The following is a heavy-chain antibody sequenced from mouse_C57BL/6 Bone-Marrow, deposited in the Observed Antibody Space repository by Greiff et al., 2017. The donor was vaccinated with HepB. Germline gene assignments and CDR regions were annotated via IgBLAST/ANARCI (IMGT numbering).Heavy chain of an antibody. CDR3: ARRVTTVVGDYAMDY. Sequence: VQLKESGGGLVQPGGSLKLSCAASGFTFSDYGMAWVRQAPRKGPEWVAFISNLAYSIYYADTVTGRFTISRENAKNTLYLEMSSLRSEDTAMYYCARRVTTVVGDYAMDYWGQGTSVTVSS. CDR1: GFTFSDYG. V-gene: IGHV5-15*01. J-gene: IGHJ4*01. CDR2: ISNLAYSI. D-gene: IGHD1-1*01.